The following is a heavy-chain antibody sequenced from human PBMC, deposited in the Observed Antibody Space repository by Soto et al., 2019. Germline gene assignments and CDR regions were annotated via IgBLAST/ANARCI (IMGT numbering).Heavy chain of an antibody. CDR3: TRCPPRVQWFDP. CDR2: IYFTGST. Sequence: PSETLSLTWTVSGGAVSRGTYYCSWIRQPPGKGLEWIGHIYFTGSTNYNPSLMSRVTMSLDTSRNQFSLKLSSVTAADTAVYYCTRCPPRVQWFDPWGLGTLVTVSS. CDR1: GGAVSRGTYY. J-gene: IGHJ5*02. V-gene: IGHV4-61*01.